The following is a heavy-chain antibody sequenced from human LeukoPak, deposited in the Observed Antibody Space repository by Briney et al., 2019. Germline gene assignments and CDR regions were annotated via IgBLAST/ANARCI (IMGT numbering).Heavy chain of an antibody. D-gene: IGHD2/OR15-2a*01. J-gene: IGHJ6*03. CDR1: GGTFTSYA. CDR3: ATIIVMARYYYYYMDV. Sequence: SLKLSCKASGGTFTSYAISWVRQASGPGLEWRGGIIPIFGTANYAQKFQGSVTLTPDASTSTAYMELSSLRSQDTAMYYWATIIVMARYYYYYMDVWGTASTVTVSS. V-gene: IGHV1-69*13. CDR2: IIPIFGTA.